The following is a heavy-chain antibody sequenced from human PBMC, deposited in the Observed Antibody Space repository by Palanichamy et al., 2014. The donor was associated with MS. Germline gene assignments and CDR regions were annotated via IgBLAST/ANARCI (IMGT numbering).Heavy chain of an antibody. V-gene: IGHV4-34*01. Sequence: QVQLQQWGAGLLKPSETLSLTCAVYGGSFSGYYWSWIRQPPGKGLEWIGEINHSGSTNYNPSLKSRVTIPVGTSKNQFSLKLSSVTAADTAVYYCARVGSGWYLDPFPRWERPSQTTTEWGQGTLVTVSS. J-gene: IGHJ4*02. CDR1: GGSFSGYY. CDR2: INHSGST. D-gene: IGHD6-19*01. CDR3: ARVGSGWYLDPFPRWERPSQTTTE.